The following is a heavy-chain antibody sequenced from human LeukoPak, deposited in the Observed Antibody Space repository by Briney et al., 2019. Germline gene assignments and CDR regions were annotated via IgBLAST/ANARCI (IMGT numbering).Heavy chain of an antibody. CDR2: ISSSSSYI. J-gene: IGHJ4*02. V-gene: IGHV3-21*01. D-gene: IGHD3-9*01. Sequence: GGSLRLSCTASEFTFSSYSMNWVRQAPGKGLEWVSSISSSSSYINHADSVKGRFTISRDNAKNSLYLQMNSLRAEDTAVYYCARARADILTGYGNYFDYWGQGTLVTVSS. CDR1: EFTFSSYS. CDR3: ARARADILTGYGNYFDY.